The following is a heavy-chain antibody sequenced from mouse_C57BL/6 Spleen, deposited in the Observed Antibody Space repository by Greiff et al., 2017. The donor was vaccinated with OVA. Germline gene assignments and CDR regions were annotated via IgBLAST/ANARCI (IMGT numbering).Heavy chain of an antibody. CDR3: ARIGWLLRWFAY. D-gene: IGHD2-3*01. V-gene: IGHV8-8*01. J-gene: IGHJ3*01. CDR2: TWWDDDK. Sequence: QVTLKESGPGILQPSQTLSLTCSFSGFSLSTFGMGVGWIRQPSGKGLEWLAHTWWDDDKYYNPALKSRLTISKDTSKNQVFLKIANVDTADTATYYCARIGWLLRWFAYWGQGTLVTVSA. CDR1: GFSLSTFGMG.